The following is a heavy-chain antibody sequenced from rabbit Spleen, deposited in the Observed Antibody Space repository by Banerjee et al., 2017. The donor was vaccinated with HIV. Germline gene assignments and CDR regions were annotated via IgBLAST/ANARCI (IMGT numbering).Heavy chain of an antibody. CDR2: IDPIFGRT. CDR3: VRDLDGVIGWNFGW. Sequence: QEQLVESGGGLVQPGGSLKLSCKASGFDFSSYGVTWVRQAPGKGLEWIGYIDPIFGRTYYASWVNGRFTVSSHNAQNTLYLQLNSLTAADTATYFCVRDLDGVIGWNFGWWGPGTLVTVS. V-gene: IGHV1S47*01. J-gene: IGHJ4*01. CDR1: GFDFSSYG. D-gene: IGHD1-1*01.